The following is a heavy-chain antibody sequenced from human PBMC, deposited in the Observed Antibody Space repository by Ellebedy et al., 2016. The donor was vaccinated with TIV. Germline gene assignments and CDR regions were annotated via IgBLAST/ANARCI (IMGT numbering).Heavy chain of an antibody. CDR1: GFTFSGYG. CDR3: EPSCDYTGECRDS. CDR2: IWSDGVGE. D-gene: IGHD4-11*01. V-gene: IGHV3-30*02. J-gene: IGHJ4*02. Sequence: GESLKISCAASGFTFSGYGMQWVRQAPGKGLEWVAFIWSDGVGEYADSVKGRFTISRDNSQNTLYLQMNSLRIEDTAVYYCEPSCDYTGECRDSWGQGTLVNVS.